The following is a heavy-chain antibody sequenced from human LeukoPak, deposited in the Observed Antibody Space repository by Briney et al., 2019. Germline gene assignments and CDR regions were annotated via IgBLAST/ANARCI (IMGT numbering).Heavy chain of an antibody. CDR3: AKVIKVVSTSWFWSLAPGPLSAY. D-gene: IGHD6-13*01. J-gene: IGHJ4*01. V-gene: IGHV3-7*01. CDR1: GFTFSSYW. Sequence: GGSLRLSCAASGFTFSSYWMSWVRQAPGKGLEWVANIKQDGSEKYYVDSVKGRFTISRDNAKNSLYLQMNSLRAEDTAVYYCAKVIKVVSTSWFWSLAPGPLSAYWGQEPWSPSPQ. CDR2: IKQDGSEK.